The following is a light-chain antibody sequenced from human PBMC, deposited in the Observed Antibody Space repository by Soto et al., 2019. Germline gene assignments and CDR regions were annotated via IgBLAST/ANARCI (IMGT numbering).Light chain of an antibody. V-gene: IGKV3-11*01. J-gene: IGKJ4*01. CDR3: QQRSNWPLT. CDR1: QSVTRH. Sequence: EIMLTQPPGTLSLSPRKRVTLSCRASQSVTRHLAWYQQKPGQAPRLLIYDASNRAPGIPARFSGSGSGTDFTLTISSLEPEDFAVYSCQQRSNWPLTFGGGTKV. CDR2: DAS.